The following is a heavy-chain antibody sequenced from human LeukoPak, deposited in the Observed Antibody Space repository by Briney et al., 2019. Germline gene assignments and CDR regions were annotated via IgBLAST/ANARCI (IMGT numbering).Heavy chain of an antibody. CDR3: AREVITPGDSDGFDL. V-gene: IGHV4-30-4*08. Sequence: SQTLSLTCTVSGGSISSANHFWSWVRQSPGEGLEWIGYIHYDGRAHYNPSLKSRVSMSLDMSKNQFSLSLSSVTAAGTAIYYCAREVITPGDSDGFDLWGQGTMVSVSS. CDR2: IHYDGRA. J-gene: IGHJ3*01. CDR1: GGSISSANHF. D-gene: IGHD2-2*01.